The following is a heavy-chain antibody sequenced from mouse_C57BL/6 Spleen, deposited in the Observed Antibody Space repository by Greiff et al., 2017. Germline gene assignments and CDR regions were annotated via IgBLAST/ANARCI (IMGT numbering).Heavy chain of an antibody. D-gene: IGHD2-3*01. CDR1: GFSLSTSGMG. V-gene: IGHV8-12*01. J-gene: IGHJ4*01. CDR3: AAHGYYVRDYAMDY. CDR2: IYWDDDK. Sequence: QVTLKVCGPGILQSSQTLSLTCSFSGFSLSTSGMGVSWIRQPSGKGLEWLAHIYWDDDKRYNPSLKSRLTISKDTSRNQVFLKITSVDTADTATYYCAAHGYYVRDYAMDYWGQGTSVTVSS.